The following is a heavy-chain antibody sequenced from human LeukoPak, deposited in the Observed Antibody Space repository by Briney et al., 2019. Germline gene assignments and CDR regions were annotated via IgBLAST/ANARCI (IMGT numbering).Heavy chain of an antibody. CDR2: IYHSGST. J-gene: IGHJ3*02. D-gene: IGHD5-24*01. Sequence: SQTLSLTCAVSGGSISGGAYSWGWIRQSPGKGLEWIGYIYHSGSTYYNPSLQSRVTISLDRPKNQFSLKLSSVTAADTAVYYCAREIMAAFDIWGQGTMVTVSS. V-gene: IGHV4-30-2*06. CDR3: AREIMAAFDI. CDR1: GGSISGGAYS.